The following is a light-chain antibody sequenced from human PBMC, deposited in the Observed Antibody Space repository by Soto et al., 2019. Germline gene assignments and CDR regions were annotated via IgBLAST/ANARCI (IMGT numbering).Light chain of an antibody. CDR2: AAS. CDR3: QKYNSAPRT. J-gene: IGKJ1*01. CDR1: QRISNY. V-gene: IGKV1-27*01. Sequence: DLQLTQSPSSPSASIGDRVTITCRASQRISNYLAWYQQKPGKVPKLLIYAASTLQSGVPSRFSGSGSGTDFTLTISSLQPEDVATYYCQKYNSAPRTFGQGTKVDIK.